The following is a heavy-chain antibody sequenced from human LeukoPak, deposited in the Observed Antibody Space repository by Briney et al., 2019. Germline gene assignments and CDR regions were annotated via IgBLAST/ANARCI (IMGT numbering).Heavy chain of an antibody. J-gene: IGHJ5*02. Sequence: SETLSLTCTVSGGSISSGGYYWSWIRQPPGKGLEWIGYIYHSGSTYYNPSLKSRVTISVDTSKNQFSLKLSSVTAADTAVYYCARDEGLGFDPWGQGTLVTVSS. D-gene: IGHD3-22*01. V-gene: IGHV4-30-2*01. CDR1: GGSISSGGYY. CDR2: IYHSGST. CDR3: ARDEGLGFDP.